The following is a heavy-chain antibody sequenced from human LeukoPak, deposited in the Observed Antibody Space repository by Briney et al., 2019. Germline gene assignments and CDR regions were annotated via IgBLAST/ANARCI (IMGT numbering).Heavy chain of an antibody. CDR1: GGSFSGYY. D-gene: IGHD4-17*01. CDR3: ARGHSPVTTKVSYFQH. J-gene: IGHJ1*01. V-gene: IGHV4-34*01. Sequence: PSETLSLTCAVSGGSFSGYYWSWIRQPPGKGLEWIGEINHSGSTNYNPSLKTRVTILVDTSKNQFSLKLSSVTAADTAVYYCARGHSPVTTKVSYFQHWGQGTLGTVSS. CDR2: INHSGST.